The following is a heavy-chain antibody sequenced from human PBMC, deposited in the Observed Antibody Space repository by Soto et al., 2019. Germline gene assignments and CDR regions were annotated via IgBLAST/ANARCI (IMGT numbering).Heavy chain of an antibody. CDR1: GGSISSTNYY. D-gene: IGHD3-16*01. Sequence: SETLSLTCTVSGGSISSTNYYWGWIRQPPGKGLEWIGSIYYTGSTYYNPSLESRVTISVDTSKSQFSLDLYSVTAADTAVYYCARHLGGAAQVFDPWGQGTLVTVSS. J-gene: IGHJ5*02. CDR3: ARHLGGAAQVFDP. V-gene: IGHV4-39*01. CDR2: IYYTGST.